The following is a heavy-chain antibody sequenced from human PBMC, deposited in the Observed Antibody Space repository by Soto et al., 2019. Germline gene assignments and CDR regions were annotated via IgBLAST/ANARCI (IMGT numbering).Heavy chain of an antibody. CDR1: GGSINHDY. D-gene: IGHD1-26*01. J-gene: IGHJ4*02. CDR3: ARLGGSYAVPHFDY. Sequence: SETLSLTCTVPGGSINHDYWTWIRQPPGKGLEWMGYIYYSGTTTNYNPSLKSRVTLSVDTSKNQFSLKLSSVTAADTAVYYCARLGGSYAVPHFDYWGQGTLVTVSS. CDR2: IYYSGTT. V-gene: IGHV4-59*08.